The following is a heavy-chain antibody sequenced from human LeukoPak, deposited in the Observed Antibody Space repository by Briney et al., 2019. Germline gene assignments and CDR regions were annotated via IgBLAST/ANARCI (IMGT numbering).Heavy chain of an antibody. CDR1: GFTFSSYE. Sequence: GGSLRLSCAASGFTFSSYEMNWVRQAPGKGLEWVSYISSSGSTIYYADSVKGRFTISRDNAKNSLYLQMNSLRAEDTALYYCARDFYSSSWYRGEGWFDPWGQGTLVTVSS. D-gene: IGHD6-13*01. CDR2: ISSSGSTI. V-gene: IGHV3-48*03. CDR3: ARDFYSSSWYRGEGWFDP. J-gene: IGHJ5*02.